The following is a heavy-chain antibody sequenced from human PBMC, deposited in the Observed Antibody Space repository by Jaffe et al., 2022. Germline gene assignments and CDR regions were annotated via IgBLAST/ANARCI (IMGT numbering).Heavy chain of an antibody. J-gene: IGHJ4*02. CDR3: VRMFGGKSDNYYDSRITS. D-gene: IGHD3-22*01. V-gene: IGHV5-51*03. CDR1: GYSFTSYW. Sequence: EVQLVQSGAEVKKPGESLKISCKGSGYSFTSYWIGWVRQMPGKGLEWMGIIYPGDSDTRYSPSFQGQVTISADKSISTAYLQWSSLKASDTAMYYCVRMFGGKSDNYYDSRITSWGQGTLVTVSS. CDR2: IYPGDSDT.